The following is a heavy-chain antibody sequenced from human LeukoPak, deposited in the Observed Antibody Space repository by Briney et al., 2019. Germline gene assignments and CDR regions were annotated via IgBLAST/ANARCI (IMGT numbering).Heavy chain of an antibody. Sequence: GGSLRLSCAASGFTFRNYAMSWVRQAPGKGLEWVSSISDSGRSTHYADSVKGRFTISRDNSKNTLYLQINSLRAGDTAVYYCAKDPNRYFYDSSGYFDFWGQGTLVTVSS. CDR3: AKDPNRYFYDSSGYFDF. CDR2: ISDSGRST. V-gene: IGHV3-23*01. J-gene: IGHJ4*02. CDR1: GFTFRNYA. D-gene: IGHD3-22*01.